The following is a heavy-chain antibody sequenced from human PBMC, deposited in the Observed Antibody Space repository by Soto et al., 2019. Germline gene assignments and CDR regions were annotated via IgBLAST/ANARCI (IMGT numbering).Heavy chain of an antibody. CDR1: GGSFSGYY. CDR2: INHSGST. Sequence: SETLSLTCAVYGGSFSGYYWSWIRQPPGKGLEWIGEINHSGSTNYNPSLKSRVTISVDTSKNQFSLKLSSVTAADTAVYYCARGRANGFTMVRGGQDDYRGQGTLVTVSS. J-gene: IGHJ4*02. D-gene: IGHD3-10*01. V-gene: IGHV4-34*01. CDR3: ARGRANGFTMVRGGQDDY.